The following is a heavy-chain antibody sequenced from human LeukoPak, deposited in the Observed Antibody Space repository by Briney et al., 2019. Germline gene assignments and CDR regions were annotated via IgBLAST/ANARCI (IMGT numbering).Heavy chain of an antibody. CDR2: INHSGST. V-gene: IGHV4-34*01. J-gene: IGHJ4*02. CDR1: GGSISSYY. Sequence: SETLSLTCTVSGGSISSYYWSWIRQPPGKGLEWIGEINHSGSTNYNPSLKSRVTISVDTSKNQFSLKLSSVTAADTAVYYCARVKGEAGIFDYWGQGTLVTVSS. CDR3: ARVKGEAGIFDY. D-gene: IGHD3-16*01.